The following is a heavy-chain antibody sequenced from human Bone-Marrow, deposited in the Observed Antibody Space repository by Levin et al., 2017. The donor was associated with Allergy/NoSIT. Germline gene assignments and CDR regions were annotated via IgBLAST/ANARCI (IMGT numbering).Heavy chain of an antibody. Sequence: LTGGSLRLSCTASGFTLSTYAMHWVRQAPGKGLAWVALISYDGSNQYYADSVKGRFSISRDTSKNTLSLQMSSLRAEDTAVYYCAKAQPSWRAPFDYWGHGTLVTVSS. D-gene: IGHD1-26*01. CDR1: GFTLSTYA. CDR2: ISYDGSNQ. V-gene: IGHV3-30*18. CDR3: AKAQPSWRAPFDY. J-gene: IGHJ4*01.